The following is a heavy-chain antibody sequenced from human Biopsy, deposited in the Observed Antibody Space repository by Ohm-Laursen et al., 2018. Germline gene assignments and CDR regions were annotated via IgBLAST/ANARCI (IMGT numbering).Heavy chain of an antibody. V-gene: IGHV4-59*11. CDR3: ARGSNEYGGLYFPH. CDR2: ISHTGYT. Sequence: SDTLSLTCTVSGGSFTGHYWTWIRQPPGKGLEWIGHISHTGYTSYKSSPKNRVTISLDTSRKHFSLRLTSLAAADTAVYYCARGSNEYGGLYFPHWGQGTLVTVSS. J-gene: IGHJ1*01. CDR1: GGSFTGHY. D-gene: IGHD4-23*01.